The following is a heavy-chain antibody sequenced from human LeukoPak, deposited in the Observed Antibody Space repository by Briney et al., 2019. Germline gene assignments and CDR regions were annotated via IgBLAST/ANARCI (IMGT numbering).Heavy chain of an antibody. CDR1: RYTLTELS. J-gene: IGHJ6*02. CDR2: FDPADGET. Sequence: ASVKVSCKVSRYTLTELSMHWVRQAPGKGLEWMGGFDPADGETIYAQKFQGRVSMTEDTSTDTAYMELSSLRSEDTAVYYCANLLLEIAVGSGVHGRDVWGQGTTVTVSS. CDR3: ANLLLEIAVGSGVHGRDV. V-gene: IGHV1-24*01. D-gene: IGHD2-2*01.